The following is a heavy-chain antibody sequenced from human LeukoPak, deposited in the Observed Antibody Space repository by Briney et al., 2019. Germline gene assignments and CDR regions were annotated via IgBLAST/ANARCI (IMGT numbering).Heavy chain of an antibody. D-gene: IGHD3-9*01. Sequence: GGSLRLSCAASGFTFSSYAMSWVRQAPGKGLEWVSAISGSGGSTYYADSVKGRFTIARDNSENTLYLQMNSLRAEDTAVYYCAKSRNTGYSLFDSWGQGTLVTVSS. J-gene: IGHJ4*02. CDR1: GFTFSSYA. V-gene: IGHV3-23*01. CDR3: AKSRNTGYSLFDS. CDR2: ISGSGGST.